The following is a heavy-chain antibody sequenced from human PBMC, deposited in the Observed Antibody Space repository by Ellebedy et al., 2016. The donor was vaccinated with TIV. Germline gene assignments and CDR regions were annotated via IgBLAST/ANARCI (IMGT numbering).Heavy chain of an antibody. CDR1: GFPFSSHG. CDR2: VSYDGSSK. CDR3: EKDRFELGRAVAAFDY. D-gene: IGHD6-19*01. V-gene: IGHV3-30*18. Sequence: GESLKISCAASGFPFSSHGMHWVRQAPGKGLEWVALVSYDGSSKQYADSVKGRFTISRDNAKNMLYLQMNSLRPEDTAIYYCEKDRFELGRAVAAFDYWGQGTLVTVSS. J-gene: IGHJ4*02.